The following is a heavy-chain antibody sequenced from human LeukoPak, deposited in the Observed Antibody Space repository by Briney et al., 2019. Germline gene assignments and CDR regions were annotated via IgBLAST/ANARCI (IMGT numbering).Heavy chain of an antibody. CDR2: ISGSGGST. V-gene: IGHV3-23*01. CDR1: GFTFSSYA. D-gene: IGHD3-22*01. J-gene: IGHJ4*02. CDR3: AKGYDSSGYSIDY. Sequence: PGGSLRLSCAASGFTFSSYAMSWVGQAPGKGLEWVSAISGSGGSTYYADSVKGRFTISRDNSKNTLYLQMNSLRAEDTAVYYCAKGYDSSGYSIDYWGQGTLVTVSS.